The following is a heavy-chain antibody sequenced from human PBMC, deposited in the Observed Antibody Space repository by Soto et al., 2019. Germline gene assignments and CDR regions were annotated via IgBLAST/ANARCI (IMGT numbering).Heavy chain of an antibody. Sequence: EVQLVESGGSLVQPGGSLRLSCAASGFTVNSNYMSWVRQAPGKGLEWVSVIYSGDSTYYADSVKGRFTISRHSSKNKLYLQMNSLRAEDTAVYYCARGDCRGGTCYYWYFDLWGSGTLVTVSS. V-gene: IGHV3-53*04. CDR1: GFTVNSNY. CDR3: ARGDCRGGTCYYWYFDL. J-gene: IGHJ2*01. D-gene: IGHD2-15*01. CDR2: IYSGDST.